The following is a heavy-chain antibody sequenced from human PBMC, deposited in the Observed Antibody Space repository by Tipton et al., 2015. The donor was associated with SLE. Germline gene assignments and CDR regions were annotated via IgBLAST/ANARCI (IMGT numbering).Heavy chain of an antibody. J-gene: IGHJ4*02. CDR2: IYRSGSS. V-gene: IGHV4-4*02. CDR3: ARGTYHYDGSGSRIRNYFDY. D-gene: IGHD3-22*01. Sequence: TLSLTCAVSGGSISSSNWWIWVRRPPGKGLEWIGEIYRSGSSNYNPSLMSRVTMSVDTSKNQFSLTLSSVTAADTAVYYCARGTYHYDGSGSRIRNYFDYWGQGTLVTVSS. CDR1: GGSISSSNW.